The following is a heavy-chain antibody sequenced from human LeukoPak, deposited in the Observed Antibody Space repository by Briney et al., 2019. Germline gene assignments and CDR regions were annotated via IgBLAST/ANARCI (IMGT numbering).Heavy chain of an antibody. D-gene: IGHD2/OR15-2a*01. Sequence: PSETLSLTCAVSGYSISSGYYWGWIRQPPGKGLEWIGSIYHSGSTYYNPSLKSRVTISVDTSKNQFSLKLSSVTAADTAVYYCASFSHGPFDYWGQGTLVTVSS. CDR3: ASFSHGPFDY. CDR1: GYSISSGYY. V-gene: IGHV4-38-2*01. J-gene: IGHJ4*02. CDR2: IYHSGST.